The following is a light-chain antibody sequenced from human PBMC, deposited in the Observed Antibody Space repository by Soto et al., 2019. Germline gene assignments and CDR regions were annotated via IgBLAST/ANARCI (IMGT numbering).Light chain of an antibody. V-gene: IGLV2-14*01. Sequence: QSVMTQPASVSGSPGQSITISCTGTSSDVGGYNYVSWYQQHPGKAPKLVIYEVTKRPSGVSNRFSGSKSGNTASLTISGLQAEDETDYYSSSYTSTNHVVFGGGTKLTVL. J-gene: IGLJ2*01. CDR3: SSYTSTNHVV. CDR1: SSDVGGYNY. CDR2: EVT.